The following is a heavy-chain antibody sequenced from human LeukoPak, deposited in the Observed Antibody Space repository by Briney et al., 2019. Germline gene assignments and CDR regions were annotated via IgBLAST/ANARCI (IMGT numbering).Heavy chain of an antibody. Sequence: PSETLSLTCTVSGGPISSYYWSWIRQPAGKGLEWIGRIYTSGSTNYNPSLKSRVTMSVDTSKNQFSLKLSSVTAADTAVYYCAREPLRYFDWSDAFDIWGQGTMVTVSS. CDR1: GGPISSYY. CDR2: IYTSGST. V-gene: IGHV4-4*07. J-gene: IGHJ3*02. CDR3: AREPLRYFDWSDAFDI. D-gene: IGHD3-9*01.